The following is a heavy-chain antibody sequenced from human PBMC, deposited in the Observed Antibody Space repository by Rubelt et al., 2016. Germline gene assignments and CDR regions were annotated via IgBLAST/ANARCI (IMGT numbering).Heavy chain of an antibody. CDR3: ARRLRDGGMSGRAFDV. CDR2: IYPGDSET. D-gene: IGHD3-10*02. V-gene: IGHV5-51*01. Sequence: EVQLVQSGPEVKKPGESLKISCEGFGYTFTKYWVGWVRQLPGKGLEWMGIIYPGDSETRCSPAFQGQVNISVDKSINTAYLQWSSLKASDTAMYYCARRLRDGGMSGRAFDVWGRGTKVTVSS. J-gene: IGHJ3*01. CDR1: GYTFTKYW.